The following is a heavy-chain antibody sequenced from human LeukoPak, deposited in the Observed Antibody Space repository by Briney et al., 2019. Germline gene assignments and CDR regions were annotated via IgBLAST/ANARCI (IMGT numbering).Heavy chain of an antibody. J-gene: IGHJ6*02. CDR3: AKVCGGSTSCYGSYYYYGMDV. D-gene: IGHD2-2*01. Sequence: PGGSLRLSCAASGFTFSSYAMSWVPQAPGKGLEWVSAISGSGGSTYYADSVKGRFTISRDNSKNTLYLQMNSLRAEDTAVYYCAKVCGGSTSCYGSYYYYGMDVWGQGTTVTVSS. CDR1: GFTFSSYA. CDR2: ISGSGGST. V-gene: IGHV3-23*01.